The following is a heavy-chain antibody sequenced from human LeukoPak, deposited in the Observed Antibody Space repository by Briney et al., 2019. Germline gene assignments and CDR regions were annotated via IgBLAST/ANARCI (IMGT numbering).Heavy chain of an antibody. CDR3: AKVGGSYSHYYYYYYMDV. V-gene: IGHV3-30*02. J-gene: IGHJ6*03. D-gene: IGHD1-26*01. Sequence: QPGGSLRLSCAASGFTFSSYGIHWVRQAPGKGLEWVAFIRYDGSNKYYADSVKGRFTISRDNSKNTLYLQMNSLRAEDTAVYYCAKVGGSYSHYYYYYYMDVWGKGTTVTVSS. CDR1: GFTFSSYG. CDR2: IRYDGSNK.